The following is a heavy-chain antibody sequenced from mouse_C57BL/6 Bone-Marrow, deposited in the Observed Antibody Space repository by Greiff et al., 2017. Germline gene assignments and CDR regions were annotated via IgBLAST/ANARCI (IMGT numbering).Heavy chain of an antibody. J-gene: IGHJ2*01. V-gene: IGHV1-69*01. CDR3: ARWNSSYFDD. D-gene: IGHD1-1*01. CDR2: IDPSDSYT. CDR1: GYTFTSYW. Sequence: QVQLKQPGAELVMPGASVKLSCKASGYTFTSYWMHWVKQRPGQGLEWIGEIDPSDSYTNYNQKFKGKSTLTVDKSSSTAYMQLSSLTSEYSAVYYCARWNSSYFDDWGPGATLTVSS.